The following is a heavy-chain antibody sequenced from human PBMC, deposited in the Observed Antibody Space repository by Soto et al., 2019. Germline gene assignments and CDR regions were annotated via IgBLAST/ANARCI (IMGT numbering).Heavy chain of an antibody. J-gene: IGHJ4*02. CDR2: IWYDGSNK. D-gene: IGHD3-10*01. V-gene: IGHV3-33*06. CDR3: AKTYYYGSGNYFPFDS. CDR1: GFSFSRYG. Sequence: GGSLRLSCAASGFSFSRYGMHWVRQAPGKGLEWVAVIWYDGSNKYYADSVKGRFTISRDNSRNTLFLQMNSLRAEDTAVYYCAKTYYYGSGNYFPFDSWGQGTLVTVSS.